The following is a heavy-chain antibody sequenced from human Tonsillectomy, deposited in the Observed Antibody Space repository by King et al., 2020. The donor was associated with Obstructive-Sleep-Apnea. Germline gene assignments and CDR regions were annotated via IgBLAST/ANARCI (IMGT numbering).Heavy chain of an antibody. CDR2: MNPNSGNT. CDR3: ARRSTKCYRCFDY. Sequence: QLVQSGAEVKKPGASVKVSCKASGYTFTNYDINWVRQATGQGPEWMGWMNPNSGNTVYAQRFQDRVTMTTNTSISTAYMGLSSLKSEDTAVYYCARRSTKCYRCFDYWGQGTLVTVSS. CDR1: GYTFTNYD. J-gene: IGHJ4*02. V-gene: IGHV1-8*01. D-gene: IGHD2-2*01.